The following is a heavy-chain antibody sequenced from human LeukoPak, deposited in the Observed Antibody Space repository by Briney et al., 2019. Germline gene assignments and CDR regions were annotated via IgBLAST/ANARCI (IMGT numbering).Heavy chain of an antibody. CDR2: IHHGGTT. CDR1: GVSITSEIW. V-gene: IGHV4-4*02. Sequence: SETLSLTCTVSGVSITSEIWWSWVRQPPGKGLEWIGEIHHGGTTAFKPSLKSRVSMSVDTSKNHFSLKLSSVTAADTAVYYCARGSMGDRVDWNGMDVWGQGTTVTVSS. J-gene: IGHJ6*02. CDR3: ARGSMGDRVDWNGMDV. D-gene: IGHD1-1*01.